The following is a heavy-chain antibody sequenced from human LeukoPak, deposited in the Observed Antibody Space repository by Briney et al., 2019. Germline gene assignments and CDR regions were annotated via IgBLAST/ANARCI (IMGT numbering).Heavy chain of an antibody. Sequence: SETLSPTCTVSGGSVSSGSYYWSWIRQPPGKGLEWIGYIYYSGSTNYNPSLKSRVTISVDTSKDQFSLKLSSVTAADTAVYYCARDSPYSSSWQSDAFDIWGQGTMVTVSS. CDR3: ARDSPYSSSWQSDAFDI. D-gene: IGHD6-13*01. CDR1: GGSVSSGSYY. CDR2: IYYSGST. J-gene: IGHJ3*02. V-gene: IGHV4-61*01.